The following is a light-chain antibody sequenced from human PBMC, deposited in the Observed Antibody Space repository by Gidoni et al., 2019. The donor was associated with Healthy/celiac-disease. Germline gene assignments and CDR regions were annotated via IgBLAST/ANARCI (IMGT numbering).Light chain of an antibody. V-gene: IGKV3-20*01. CDR1: QSVSSSY. J-gene: IGKJ2*01. CDR2: GAS. CDR3: QQYGSSPLYT. Sequence: EIVLTQSPGPLSLSPGERATLPCRASQSVSSSYLAWYQQKPGQAPRLLIYGASSRATGIPDRCSGSGSGTDFTLTISRLEPEDFAVYYCQQYGSSPLYTFGQGTKLEIK.